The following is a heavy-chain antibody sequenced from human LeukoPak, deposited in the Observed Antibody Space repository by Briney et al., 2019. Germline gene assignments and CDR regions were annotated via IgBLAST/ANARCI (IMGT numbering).Heavy chain of an antibody. J-gene: IGHJ4*02. V-gene: IGHV3-7*01. D-gene: IGHD1-14*01. Sequence: GGSLRLSCAASGFTFSDYGMHWVRQAPGKGLEWVANINQGGSDKYYVDSVKGRFTISRDNANNLLYLQMNSLRGEDTAVYYCTRDRSRAEDDWGQGTLVTVSS. CDR2: INQGGSDK. CDR3: TRDRSRAEDD. CDR1: GFTFSDYG.